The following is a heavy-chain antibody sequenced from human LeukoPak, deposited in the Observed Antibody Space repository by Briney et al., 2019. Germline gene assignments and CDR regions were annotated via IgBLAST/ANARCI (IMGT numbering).Heavy chain of an antibody. CDR1: GYTFTSYD. CDR2: MNPNSGNT. Sequence: ASVKVSRKASGYTFTSYDINWVRQATGQGLEWMGWMNPNSGNTGYAQKFQGRVTMTRNTSISTAYMELSSLRSEDTAVYYCARGRGDFWSGYANYYFDYWGQGTLVTVSS. V-gene: IGHV1-8*01. J-gene: IGHJ4*02. D-gene: IGHD3-3*01. CDR3: ARGRGDFWSGYANYYFDY.